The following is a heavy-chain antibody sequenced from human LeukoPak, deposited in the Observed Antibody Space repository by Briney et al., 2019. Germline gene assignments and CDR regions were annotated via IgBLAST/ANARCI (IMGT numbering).Heavy chain of an antibody. Sequence: SETLSLTCAVSGGSISSGGYSWSWIRQPPGKGLEWIGYIYHSGSTYYNPSLKSRVTISVDRSKNQFSLKLSSVTAADTAVYYCARVVAARSWFDPWGQGTLVTVSS. CDR3: ARVVAARSWFDP. CDR1: GGSISSGGYS. V-gene: IGHV4-30-2*01. J-gene: IGHJ5*02. D-gene: IGHD6-13*01. CDR2: IYHSGST.